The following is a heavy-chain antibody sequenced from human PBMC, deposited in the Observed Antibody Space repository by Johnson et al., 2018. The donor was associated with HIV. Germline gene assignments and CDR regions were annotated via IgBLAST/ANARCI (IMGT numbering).Heavy chain of an antibody. CDR2: ISYDGSNE. Sequence: QVQLVESGGGLVQPVGSLRLSCAVSGFTFSSYTMYWVRQAPGKGLEWVAVISYDGSNEYYADSVKGRFTISRDNSKNTLYLQMSSLRAGDTAVYYCARGRASWELYDAFEIWGQGTMVIVSS. D-gene: IGHD1-26*01. V-gene: IGHV3-30*04. J-gene: IGHJ3*02. CDR3: ARGRASWELYDAFEI. CDR1: GFTFSSYT.